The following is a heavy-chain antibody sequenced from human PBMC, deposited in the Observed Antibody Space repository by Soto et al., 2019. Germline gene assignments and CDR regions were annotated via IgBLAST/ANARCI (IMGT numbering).Heavy chain of an antibody. Sequence: ASVKVSCEASGYTFTSYAMHWVRQAPGQRLEWMGWINAGNGNTKYSQKFQGRVTITRDTSASTAYMELSSLRSEDTAVYYCARVPQWLGPHDAFDIWGQGTMVTVSS. CDR3: ARVPQWLGPHDAFDI. D-gene: IGHD6-19*01. V-gene: IGHV1-3*01. CDR1: GYTFTSYA. J-gene: IGHJ3*02. CDR2: INAGNGNT.